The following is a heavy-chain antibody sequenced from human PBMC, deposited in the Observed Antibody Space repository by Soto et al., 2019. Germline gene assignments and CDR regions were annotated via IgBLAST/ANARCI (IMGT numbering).Heavy chain of an antibody. CDR2: ISYDGSNK. D-gene: IGHD2-2*01. Sequence: PGGSLRLSCAASGFTFSSYAMHWVRQAPGKGLEWVAVISYDGSNKYYADSVKGRFTISRDNSKNTLYLQMNSLRLDDTAVYYCARDWYCIRTSCYNCFDPWGQGTPVTVSS. J-gene: IGHJ5*02. CDR1: GFTFSSYA. CDR3: ARDWYCIRTSCYNCFDP. V-gene: IGHV3-30-3*01.